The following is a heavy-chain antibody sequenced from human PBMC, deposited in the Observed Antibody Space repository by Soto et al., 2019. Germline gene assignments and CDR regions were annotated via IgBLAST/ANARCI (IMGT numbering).Heavy chain of an antibody. D-gene: IGHD1-26*01. V-gene: IGHV6-1*01. CDR2: TYYRSKWNY. CDR3: ERGEHYSVRIFDY. J-gene: IGHJ4*01. Sequence: SQTLSLTCAITGDSVSSNSAGWSWVRQSPSRGLEWLGRTYYRSKWNYEYAVSVRGRITINPDTSQNQYSLQPNSVTPEDTAVYFCERGEHYSVRIFDYWGQGTLVTVSS. CDR1: GDSVSSNSAG.